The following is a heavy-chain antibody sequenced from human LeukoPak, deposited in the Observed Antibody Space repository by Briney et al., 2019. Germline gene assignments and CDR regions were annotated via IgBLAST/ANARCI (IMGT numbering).Heavy chain of an antibody. D-gene: IGHD4-17*01. CDR3: AKERGPMMTTVTLLGY. CDR2: ISYDGFKK. J-gene: IGHJ4*02. Sequence: GGSLRLSCAASGFIFSSYGMHWVRQAPGKGLEWVAVISYDGFKKSYTDSVKGGVSISRENSKTTLYLEMNSLRPEDTPVYYCAKERGPMMTTVTLLGYWGQGTLVTVSS. CDR1: GFIFSSYG. V-gene: IGHV3-30*18.